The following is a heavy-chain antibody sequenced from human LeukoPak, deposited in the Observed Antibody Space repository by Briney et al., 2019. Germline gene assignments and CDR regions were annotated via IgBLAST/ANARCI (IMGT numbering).Heavy chain of an antibody. Sequence: GGSLRLSCAASGFTFRSDWMSWVRQSPEKGLEWAANINPDGSATYYVDSVKGRFIISRDSTKNSLYLQMNSLRAEDTAVYYCARDYWRSLEYWGQGTLVTVSS. D-gene: IGHD3-16*01. V-gene: IGHV3-7*03. CDR1: GFTFRSDW. J-gene: IGHJ4*02. CDR2: INPDGSAT. CDR3: ARDYWRSLEY.